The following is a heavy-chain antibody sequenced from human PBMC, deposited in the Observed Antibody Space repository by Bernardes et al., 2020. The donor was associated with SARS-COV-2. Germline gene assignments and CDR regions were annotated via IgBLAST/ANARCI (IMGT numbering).Heavy chain of an antibody. D-gene: IGHD2-15*01. CDR2: LNEDGSIT. J-gene: IGHJ3*01. Sequence: GGSLRLSCVVSGFTFRTYWMHWVRQAPGKGLEWVSRLNEDGSITTYADSVKGRFTISRDNAKNTLYLQMHSLRVEDTATYYCVRDLAGGSGSWGPGTMVHVSS. V-gene: IGHV3-74*01. CDR1: GFTFRTYW. CDR3: VRDLAGGSGS.